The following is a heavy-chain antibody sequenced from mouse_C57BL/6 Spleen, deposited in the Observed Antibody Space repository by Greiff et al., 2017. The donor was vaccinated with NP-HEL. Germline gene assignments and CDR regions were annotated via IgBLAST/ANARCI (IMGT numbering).Heavy chain of an antibody. V-gene: IGHV1-81*01. CDR3: ARAYGSSGFAY. CDR1: GYTFTSYG. J-gene: IGHJ3*01. D-gene: IGHD1-1*01. CDR2: IYPSSGNT. Sequence: QVQLQQSGAELARPGASVKLSCKASGYTFTSYGISWVKQSTGQGLEWIGEIYPSSGNTYYNEKFKGKATLTADKYSRPAYMELRSLTSEDSAVYFCARAYGSSGFAYWGQRPLVTVSA.